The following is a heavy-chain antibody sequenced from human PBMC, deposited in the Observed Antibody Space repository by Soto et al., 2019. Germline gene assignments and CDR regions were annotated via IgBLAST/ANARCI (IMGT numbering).Heavy chain of an antibody. V-gene: IGHV3-30-3*01. CDR1: GFSFSKYA. Sequence: GGSLRLSCAASGFSFSKYAMHWVRQAPAKGLEWVAVVTFDGSEEFYADSVEGRFTISRDNSKNTLYLQMNSLRAEDTAVYYCAAHGSGTSFYVDYWGQGTLVTVSS. D-gene: IGHD3-10*01. CDR3: AAHGSGTSFYVDY. CDR2: VTFDGSEE. J-gene: IGHJ4*01.